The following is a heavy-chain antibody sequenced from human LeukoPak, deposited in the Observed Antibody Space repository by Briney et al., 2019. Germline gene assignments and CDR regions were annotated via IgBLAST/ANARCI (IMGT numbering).Heavy chain of an antibody. CDR2: ITDSGGDT. D-gene: IGHD2-2*02. CDR1: GFTFSDYA. Sequence: GGSLRLSCAASGFTFSDYAMSWVRQAPGKGLEWFSGITDSGGDTYYADYVKGRFTISRDNSKNTLYLQMNSLRTEDTAVYYCARRLYCSSDACYTGPDAFDLWGQGTMVTVSS. J-gene: IGHJ3*01. CDR3: ARRLYCSSDACYTGPDAFDL. V-gene: IGHV3-23*01.